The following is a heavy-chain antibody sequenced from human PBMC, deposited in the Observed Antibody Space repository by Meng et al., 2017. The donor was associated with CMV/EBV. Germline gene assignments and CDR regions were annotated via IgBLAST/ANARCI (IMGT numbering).Heavy chain of an antibody. CDR3: ARSELWFGELLDY. Sequence: KASGYTCTSYYMHWVRQAPGQGLEWMGIINPSGGSTSYAQKFQGRVTMTRDTSTSTVYMELSSLRSEDTAVYYCARSELWFGELLDYWGQGTLVTVSS. D-gene: IGHD3-10*01. CDR2: INPSGGST. J-gene: IGHJ4*02. CDR1: GYTCTSYY. V-gene: IGHV1-46*01.